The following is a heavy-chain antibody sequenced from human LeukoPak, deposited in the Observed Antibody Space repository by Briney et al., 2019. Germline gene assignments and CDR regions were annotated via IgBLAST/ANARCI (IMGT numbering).Heavy chain of an antibody. J-gene: IGHJ4*02. CDR2: INTSGGST. CDR3: MKLPTMIIVIDTDFEY. D-gene: IGHD2-21*01. Sequence: GETLRLSCVASGFTFRHYDMSWVRQAPGKGLEWVSSINTSGGSTYYADSLQGRFTISRDNSKNTLHLQMNNVRAEDTALYYCMKLPTMIIVIDTDFEYWGQGAQVTVPS. CDR1: GFTFRHYD. V-gene: IGHV3-23*01.